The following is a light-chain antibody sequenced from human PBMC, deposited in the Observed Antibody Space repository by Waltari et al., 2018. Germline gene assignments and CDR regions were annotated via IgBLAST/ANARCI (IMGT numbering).Light chain of an antibody. J-gene: IGKJ1*01. CDR1: QSVSRT. CDR3: QKYGTLPAT. V-gene: IGKV3-20*01. Sequence: IVLTQSPGTLSLSPGERATLSCRASQSVSRTLAWYQQKPGQAPRLLIYDASSRAAGSPERFSGSGYGTDFSLTSSRLEPEDFGVYYCQKYGTLPATFGQGTKVEI. CDR2: DAS.